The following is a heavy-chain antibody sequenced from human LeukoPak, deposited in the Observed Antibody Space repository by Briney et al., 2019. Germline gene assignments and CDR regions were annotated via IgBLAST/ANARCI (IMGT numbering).Heavy chain of an antibody. J-gene: IGHJ6*02. D-gene: IGHD3-10*01. CDR3: ARGVGGPYYYYGMDV. V-gene: IGHV3-9*01. Sequence: PGGSLRLSCAASGFTFDDYAMHWVRHAPGKGLGWVSGISWNSGSIGYADSVKGRFTISRDNAKNSLYLQMNSLRAEDTALYYCARGVGGPYYYYGMDVWGQGTTVTVSS. CDR2: ISWNSGSI. CDR1: GFTFDDYA.